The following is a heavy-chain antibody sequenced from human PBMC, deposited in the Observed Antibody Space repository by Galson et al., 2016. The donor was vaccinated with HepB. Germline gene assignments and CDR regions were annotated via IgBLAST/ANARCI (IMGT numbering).Heavy chain of an antibody. CDR3: AKGAEWIQLWLPAFDI. D-gene: IGHD5-18*01. CDR1: GFTFSSYA. Sequence: SLRLSCAASGFTFSSYAMSWVRQAPGKGLEWVSAISGSGGSTYYADSVKGRFTISRDNSKNTLYLQMNSLRAEDTAVYYCAKGAEWIQLWLPAFDIWGQGTMVTVSS. V-gene: IGHV3-23*01. J-gene: IGHJ3*02. CDR2: ISGSGGST.